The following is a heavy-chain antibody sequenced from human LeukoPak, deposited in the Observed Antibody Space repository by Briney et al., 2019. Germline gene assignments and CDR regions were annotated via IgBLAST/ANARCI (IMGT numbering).Heavy chain of an antibody. J-gene: IGHJ4*02. CDR3: ARDRNTDFWSGYYTNYFDY. CDR1: GYTFTSYD. CDR2: MNPNSGNT. V-gene: IGHV1-8*03. Sequence: ASVKVSCKASGYTFTSYDINWVRQATGQGLEWMGWMNPNSGNTGYAQKFQGRVTITRNTSISTAYMELSSLRSEDTAVYYCARDRNTDFWSGYYTNYFDYWGQGTLVTVSS. D-gene: IGHD3-3*01.